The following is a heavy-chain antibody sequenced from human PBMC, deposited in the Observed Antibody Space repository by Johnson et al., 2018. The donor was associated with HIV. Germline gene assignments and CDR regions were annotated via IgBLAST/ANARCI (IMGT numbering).Heavy chain of an antibody. V-gene: IGHV3-NL1*01. CDR3: AKGSGGEADAFDI. Sequence: QVQVVESGGGLIQPGGSLRLSCAASGFTFSSYAMHWVRQAPGKGLEWVAVLTSGGDTWYADSVTGRFIISRDNSKNTLYLQMNSLRAEDTALYYCAKGSGGEADAFDIWGQGTMVTVSS. D-gene: IGHD3-16*01. CDR1: GFTFSSYA. J-gene: IGHJ3*02. CDR2: LTSGGDT.